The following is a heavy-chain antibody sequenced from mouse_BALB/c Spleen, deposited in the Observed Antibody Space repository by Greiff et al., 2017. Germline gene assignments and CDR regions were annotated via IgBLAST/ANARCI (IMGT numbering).Heavy chain of an antibody. J-gene: IGHJ3*01. D-gene: IGHD1-1*01. CDR3: ARDNYGSSYWFAY. CDR1: GFTFTDYY. Sequence: EVQLVESGGGLVQPGGSLRLSCATSGFTFTDYYMSWVRQPPGKALEWLGFIRNKANGYTTEYSASVKGRFTISSDNSNSILYLQMNTLRAEDSATYYCARDNYGSSYWFAYWGQGTLVTVSA. CDR2: IRNKANGYTT. V-gene: IGHV7-3*02.